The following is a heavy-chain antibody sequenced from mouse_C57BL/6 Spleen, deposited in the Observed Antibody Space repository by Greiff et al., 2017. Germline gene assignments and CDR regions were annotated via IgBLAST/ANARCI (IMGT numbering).Heavy chain of an antibody. CDR3: ARRWLEGFDY. V-gene: IGHV5-17*01. D-gene: IGHD2-3*01. Sequence: DVKLVESGGGLVKPGGSLKLSCAASGFTFSDYGMHWVRQAPEKGLEWVAYISSGSSTIYYADTVKGRFTISRDKAKNTLFLQMTSLRSEDTAMYYCARRWLEGFDYWGQGTTLTVSS. CDR1: GFTFSDYG. J-gene: IGHJ2*01. CDR2: ISSGSSTI.